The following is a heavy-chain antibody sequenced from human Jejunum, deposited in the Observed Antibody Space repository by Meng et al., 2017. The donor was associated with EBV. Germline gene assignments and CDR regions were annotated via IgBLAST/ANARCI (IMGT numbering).Heavy chain of an antibody. CDR1: GFTFGDYA. J-gene: IGHJ4*02. D-gene: IGHD1-14*01. CDR3: AKERRGFYAEH. Sequence: GQLVESGGGVVQPGRSLRLSCAASGFTFGDYAMHWVRQAPGKGLEWVALVSYGGSDKLYADSEKGRFTIYRDNSDNTLFLQMNSLKPEDTAVYYCAKERRGFYAEHWGQGTLVTVSS. CDR2: VSYGGSDK. V-gene: IGHV3-30*04.